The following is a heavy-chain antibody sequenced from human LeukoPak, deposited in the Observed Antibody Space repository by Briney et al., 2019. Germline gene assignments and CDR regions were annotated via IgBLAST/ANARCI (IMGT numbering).Heavy chain of an antibody. D-gene: IGHD3-22*01. J-gene: IGHJ3*02. CDR2: ISAYNGNT. Sequence: GASVKVSYRASGYTFTIYGIRWVRQAPGQGREGMGWISAYNGNTVDAQQLQRRVTMATYPSTSTAYMALRSLRSADTAVYYCARPAPTYYYHSSGYVAFDIWGQGTMVTVSS. V-gene: IGHV1-18*01. CDR1: GYTFTIYG. CDR3: ARPAPTYYYHSSGYVAFDI.